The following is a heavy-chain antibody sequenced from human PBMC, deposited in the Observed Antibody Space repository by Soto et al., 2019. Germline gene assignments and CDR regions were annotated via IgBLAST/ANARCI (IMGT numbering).Heavy chain of an antibody. CDR1: GGTFSSYA. Sequence: GASVKVSCKASGGTFSSYAISWVRQAPGQGLEWMGGIIPIFGTANYAQKFQGRVTITADESTSTAYMELSSLRSEDTAVYYCARVPAMAGHYYYYGMDVWGQGTTVTVSS. V-gene: IGHV1-69*13. CDR2: IIPIFGTA. D-gene: IGHD5-18*01. CDR3: ARVPAMAGHYYYYGMDV. J-gene: IGHJ6*02.